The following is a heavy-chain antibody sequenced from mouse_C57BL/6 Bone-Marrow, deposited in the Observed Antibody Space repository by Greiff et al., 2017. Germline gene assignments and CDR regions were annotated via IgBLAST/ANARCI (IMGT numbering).Heavy chain of an antibody. V-gene: IGHV1-59*01. CDR3: AANWEEDYFDY. D-gene: IGHD4-1*01. J-gene: IGHJ2*01. CDR1: GYTFTSYW. Sequence: QVQLQQPGAELVRPGTSVKLSCKASGYTFTSYWMHWVKQRPGQGLEWIGVIDPSDSYTNYNQKFKGKATLTVDTSSSTAYMQLSSLTSEDSAVYYCAANWEEDYFDYWGQGTTRTVSS. CDR2: IDPSDSYT.